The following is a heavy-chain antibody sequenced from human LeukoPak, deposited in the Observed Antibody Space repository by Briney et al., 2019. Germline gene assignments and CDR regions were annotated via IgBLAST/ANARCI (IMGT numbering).Heavy chain of an antibody. J-gene: IGHJ4*02. V-gene: IGHV1-2*02. D-gene: IGHD2-15*01. CDR3: ARDHRIAPDVAFFDS. CDR2: ISPHNGGT. Sequence: ASVKVSCKTSGYSFAANYIHWVRQAPGQGLEWMGWISPHNGGTSFAQKFQGRVTLTGETSINTAFMELSSLASDDTAVYYCARDHRIAPDVAFFDSWGQGTRVTVSS. CDR1: GYSFAANY.